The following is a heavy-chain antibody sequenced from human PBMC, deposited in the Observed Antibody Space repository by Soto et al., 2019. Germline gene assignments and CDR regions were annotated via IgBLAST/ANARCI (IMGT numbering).Heavy chain of an antibody. Sequence: ASVKDSCKASGYTFTSYAMNWVRQAPGQRLEWMGWINAGNGNTKYSQKFQGRVTITRDTSASTAYMELSSLRSEDTAVYYCARSVAPYYFDYWGQGTLVTVSS. CDR2: INAGNGNT. J-gene: IGHJ4*02. CDR1: GYTFTSYA. D-gene: IGHD2-15*01. CDR3: ARSVAPYYFDY. V-gene: IGHV1-3*01.